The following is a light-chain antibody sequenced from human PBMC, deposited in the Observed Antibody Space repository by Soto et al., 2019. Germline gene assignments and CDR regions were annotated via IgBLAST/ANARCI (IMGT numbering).Light chain of an antibody. CDR3: QQYGTSPLT. J-gene: IGKJ4*01. CDR1: QTVSSNY. CDR2: SAS. Sequence: EIVMTQSPATLSVSPGERAPLSCRASQTVSSNYLAWYQQKPGQAPRLLIYSASTRATGIPDRFSGSGSGTDFTLTISRLEPEDFAVYYCQQYGTSPLTFGGGTKVDI. V-gene: IGKV3-20*01.